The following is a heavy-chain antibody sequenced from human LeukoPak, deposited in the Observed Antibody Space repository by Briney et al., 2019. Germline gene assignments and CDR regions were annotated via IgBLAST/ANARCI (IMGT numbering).Heavy chain of an antibody. CDR3: AKDTSGWSLT. J-gene: IGHJ5*02. V-gene: IGHV3-48*03. D-gene: IGHD6-19*01. CDR2: ISDTGGAI. CDR1: GFAFSGYE. Sequence: GGSLRLSCAASGFAFSGYEMYWVRQAPGKGLERISYISDTGGAIHYADSVKGRFTISRDNAKNSLYLQMNSLRAEDTAVYYCAKDTSGWSLTWGQGTLVTVSS.